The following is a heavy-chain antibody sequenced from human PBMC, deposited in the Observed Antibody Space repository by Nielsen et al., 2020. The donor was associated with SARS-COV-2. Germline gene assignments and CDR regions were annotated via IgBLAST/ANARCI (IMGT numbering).Heavy chain of an antibody. CDR1: GGSFSGYD. V-gene: IGHV4-34*01. CDR3: AREGDDWALDV. Sequence: SETLSLTCAVYGGSFSGYDWTWIRQPPGKGLEWIGEINHSGSTKYNPSLKSRVTISQNKSKNQFSLKLSSVTAADTAVYYCAREGDDWALDVWGQGTTVTVSS. D-gene: IGHD3-9*01. J-gene: IGHJ6*02. CDR2: INHSGST.